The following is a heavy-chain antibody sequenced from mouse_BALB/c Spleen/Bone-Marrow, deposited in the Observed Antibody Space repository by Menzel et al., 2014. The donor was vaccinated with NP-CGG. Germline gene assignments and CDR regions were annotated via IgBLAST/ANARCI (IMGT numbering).Heavy chain of an antibody. Sequence: EVQLQQSGAELVKPGASVKLSCTASGFNIKDTYMHWVKQRPEQGLEWIGRIDPANGNTKYDPKSQGKATITADTSSNTAYLQLSSLTSEVTAVYYCARWEYYAKDYWGQGTSVTVSS. V-gene: IGHV14-3*02. D-gene: IGHD4-1*01. CDR2: IDPANGNT. CDR1: GFNIKDTY. CDR3: ARWEYYAKDY. J-gene: IGHJ4*01.